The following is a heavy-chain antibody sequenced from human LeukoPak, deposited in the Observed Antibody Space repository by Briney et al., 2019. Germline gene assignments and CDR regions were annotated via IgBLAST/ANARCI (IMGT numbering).Heavy chain of an antibody. Sequence: PGGSLRLSCAASGFTFSGYAMHWVRQAPGKGLEWVAVISYDGSNEYYADSVRGRFTISRDNAKSSLYLQMNSLRAEDTAVYYCARGDWFDPWGQGTLVTVSS. D-gene: IGHD3-16*01. CDR2: ISYDGSNE. CDR3: ARGDWFDP. V-gene: IGHV3-30-3*01. CDR1: GFTFSGYA. J-gene: IGHJ5*02.